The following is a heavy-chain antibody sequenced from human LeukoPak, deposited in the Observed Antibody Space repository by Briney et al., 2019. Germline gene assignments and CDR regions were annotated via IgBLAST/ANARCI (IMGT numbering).Heavy chain of an antibody. D-gene: IGHD2-15*01. J-gene: IGHJ4*02. CDR2: IWYDGSIQ. CDR3: ARAGYCSGGSCYGSDY. V-gene: IGHV3-33*01. Sequence: GGSLRLSCAASGFTFSSYGVHWVRQAPGKGLEWVAAIWYDGSIQYYADSVKGRFTISRDNSKNTLYLQMDSLRAEDTAVYYCARAGYCSGGSCYGSDYWGQGTLVSVSS. CDR1: GFTFSSYG.